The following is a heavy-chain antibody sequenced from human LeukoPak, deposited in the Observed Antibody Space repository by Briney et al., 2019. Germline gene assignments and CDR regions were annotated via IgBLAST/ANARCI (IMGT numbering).Heavy chain of an antibody. J-gene: IGHJ4*02. D-gene: IGHD2-21*02. CDR3: AKDQRHIVVVTARPLVGFDY. Sequence: GGSLRLSCAASGFTFSSYAMHWVRQAPGKGLEWVAVISYDGSNKYYADSVKGRFTISRDNSKNTLYLQMNSLRAEDTAVYYCAKDQRHIVVVTARPLVGFDYWGQGTLVTVSS. CDR2: ISYDGSNK. V-gene: IGHV3-30*04. CDR1: GFTFSSYA.